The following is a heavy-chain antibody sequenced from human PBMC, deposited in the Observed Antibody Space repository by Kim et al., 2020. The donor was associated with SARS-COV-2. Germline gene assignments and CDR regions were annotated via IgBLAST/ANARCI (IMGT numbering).Heavy chain of an antibody. CDR1: GFTLSSYA. V-gene: IGHV3-23*01. CDR2: IGRGGGST. J-gene: IGHJ4*01. D-gene: IGHD2-15*01. Sequence: GGSLRLSCTASGFTLSSYAMRWVRQAPGKGLEWVSAIGRGGGSTYYAGSVKGRFTIFRDNSKNTVYLQMNSLRDEDTAVYHCARAACSGFGSDVCDFD. CDR3: ARAACSGFGSDVCDFD.